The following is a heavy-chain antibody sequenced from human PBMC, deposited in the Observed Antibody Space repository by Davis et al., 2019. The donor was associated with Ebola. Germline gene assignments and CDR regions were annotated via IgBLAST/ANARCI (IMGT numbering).Heavy chain of an antibody. CDR3: ARKETYSGTYYIDY. V-gene: IGHV4-59*01. CDR2: IYYSGST. CDR1: GGSISSYY. D-gene: IGHD1-26*01. Sequence: MPSETLSLTCTVSGGSISSYYWSWIRQPPGKGLEWIGYIYYSGSTNYNPSLKSRVTISVDMSKNQFSLKLSSVTAADTAVYYCARKETYSGTYYIDYWGQGTLVTVSS. J-gene: IGHJ4*02.